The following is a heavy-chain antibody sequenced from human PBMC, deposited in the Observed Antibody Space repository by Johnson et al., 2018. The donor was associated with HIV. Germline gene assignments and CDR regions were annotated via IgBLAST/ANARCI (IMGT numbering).Heavy chain of an antibody. CDR1: GFTLSNYD. CDR2: IGTAGDT. D-gene: IGHD2-2*01. Sequence: VQLVESGGSVVRPGGSLRLSCATSGFTLSNYDMHWVRQPTGRGLEWVSAIGTAGDTYYPDSVKGRFTISRENAKNSLYLQMNTLRAGDTAVYYCARGGYCTSSDCRANDAFDIWGQGTMVTVSS. V-gene: IGHV3-13*01. CDR3: ARGGYCTSSDCRANDAFDI. J-gene: IGHJ3*02.